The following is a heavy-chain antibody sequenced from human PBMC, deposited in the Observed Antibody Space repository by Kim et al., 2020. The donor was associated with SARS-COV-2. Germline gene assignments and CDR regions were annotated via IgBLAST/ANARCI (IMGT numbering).Heavy chain of an antibody. CDR2: VHDSGTT. D-gene: IGHD2-2*01. V-gene: IGHV4-59*12. CDR1: GGSISYFY. J-gene: IGHJ6*02. CDR3: VRDCSSASCQYYYVMDV. Sequence: SETLSLTCTVYGGSISYFYWSWIRQPPGKGLEWIGIVHDSGTTNYNPSLKSRVTISVDTSKNEFSLKLSSVTAADTAVYYCVRDCSSASCQYYYVMDVWGQGTTGTGSS.